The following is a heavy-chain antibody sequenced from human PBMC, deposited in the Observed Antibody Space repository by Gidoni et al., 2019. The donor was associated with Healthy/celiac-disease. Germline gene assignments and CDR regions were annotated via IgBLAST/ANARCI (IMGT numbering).Heavy chain of an antibody. CDR3: AKVDCGGDCYQRRGFDY. J-gene: IGHJ4*02. D-gene: IGHD2-21*01. CDR2: ISYDGSNK. CDR1: GFTLSSYG. V-gene: IGHV3-30*18. Sequence: QVQLVESGGGVVQPGRSLRLSCAASGFTLSSYGMHWVRQAPGKGLEWVAVISYDGSNKYYADSVKGRFTISRDNSKNTLYLQMNSLRAEDTAVYYCAKVDCGGDCYQRRGFDYWGQGTLVTVSS.